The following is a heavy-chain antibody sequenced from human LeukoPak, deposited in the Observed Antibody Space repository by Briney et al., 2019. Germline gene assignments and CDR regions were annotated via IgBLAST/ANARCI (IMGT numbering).Heavy chain of an antibody. CDR1: GGSFSGYY. V-gene: IGHV4-34*01. CDR3: ARDGMDTAMVTSDAFDI. Sequence: KPSEALSLNCAVYGGSFSGYYWSWIRPPPGKGLGWIGEVNHSGSTNYNPSLKSRVTISVDTSKNQFSLKLSSVIAADTAVYYCARDGMDTAMVTSDAFDIWGQGTMVTVSS. CDR2: VNHSGST. J-gene: IGHJ3*02. D-gene: IGHD5-18*01.